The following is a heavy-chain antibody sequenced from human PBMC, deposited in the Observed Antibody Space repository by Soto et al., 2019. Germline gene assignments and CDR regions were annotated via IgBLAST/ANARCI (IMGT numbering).Heavy chain of an antibody. CDR2: IYYSGST. CDR1: GGSISSYY. D-gene: IGHD3-22*01. V-gene: IGHV4-59*01. J-gene: IGHJ4*02. Sequence: SETLSLTCTVSGGSISSYYWSWIRQPPGKGLEWIGYIYYSGSTNYNPSLKSRVTISVDTSKNQFSLKLSSVTAADTAVYYCAREGFDSRLGYFDYWGQGTLVTVSS. CDR3: AREGFDSRLGYFDY.